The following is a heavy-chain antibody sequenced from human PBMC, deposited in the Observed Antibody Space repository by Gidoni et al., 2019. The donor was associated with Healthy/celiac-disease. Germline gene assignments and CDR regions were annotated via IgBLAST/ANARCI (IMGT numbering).Heavy chain of an antibody. V-gene: IGHV4-31*03. CDR2: IYYSGST. CDR1: GGSISSGGYY. J-gene: IGHJ3*02. D-gene: IGHD3-3*01. CDR3: ARGVTIFGVVILEAFDI. Sequence: QVQLQESGPGLVKPSQTLSLPCTVSGGSISSGGYYWSWIRQHPGKGLEWIGYIYYSGSTFYNPSLKSRVTISVDTSKNQFSLKLSSVTAADTAVYYCARGVTIFGVVILEAFDIWGQGTMVTVSS.